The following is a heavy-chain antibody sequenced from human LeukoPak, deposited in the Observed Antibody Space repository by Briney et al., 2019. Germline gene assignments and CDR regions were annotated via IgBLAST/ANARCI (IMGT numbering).Heavy chain of an antibody. Sequence: ASVKVSCKASGYTFTSYAMHWVRQAPGQRLEWMGWINAGNGNTKYSQEFQGRVTITRDTSASTAYMELSSLRSEDMAVYYCARALRLGDYVWGSEFDPWGREPWSPSPQ. CDR1: GYTFTSYA. CDR3: ARALRLGDYVWGSEFDP. D-gene: IGHD3-16*01. CDR2: INAGNGNT. J-gene: IGHJ5*02. V-gene: IGHV1-3*03.